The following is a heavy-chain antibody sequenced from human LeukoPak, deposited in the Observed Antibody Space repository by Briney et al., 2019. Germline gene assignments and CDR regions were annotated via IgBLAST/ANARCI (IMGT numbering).Heavy chain of an antibody. V-gene: IGHV4-34*01. J-gene: IGHJ5*02. CDR3: ARQNDILTGYFRFDP. CDR2: INHSGST. CDR1: GGSFSGYY. Sequence: PSETLSLTCAVYGGSFSGYYWSWIRQPPGTGLEWIGEINHSGSTNYNPSLKSRVTISVDTSKNQFSLKLSSVTAADTAVYYCARQNDILTGYFRFDPWGQGTLVTVSS. D-gene: IGHD3-9*01.